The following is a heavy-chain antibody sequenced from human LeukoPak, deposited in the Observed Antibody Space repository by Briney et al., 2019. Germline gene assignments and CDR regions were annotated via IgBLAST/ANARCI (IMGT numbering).Heavy chain of an antibody. J-gene: IGHJ3*02. D-gene: IGHD3-10*01. CDR3: ARVARFGEFIHDAFDI. CDR2: INWNGGST. CDR1: GFTFDDYG. V-gene: IGHV3-20*01. Sequence: GGSLRLSCAASGFTFDDYGMSWVRQAPGKGLEWVSGINWNGGSTGYADSVKGRFTISRDNAKNSLYLQMNSLRAEDTALYHCARVARFGEFIHDAFDIWGQGTMVTVSS.